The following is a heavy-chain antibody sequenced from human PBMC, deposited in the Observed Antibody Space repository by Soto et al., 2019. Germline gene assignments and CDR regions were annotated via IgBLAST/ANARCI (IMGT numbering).Heavy chain of an antibody. Sequence: QVQLQESGPGLVKPSQTLSLTCTVSGGSICRSNYYWSWIRQHPGKGLEWIGYIYYSGTTYYNPSLESRVTISLDTSNNQFSLKLISVSAADTALYYCARDEGGYGTFDYWGQGTPVTVSS. D-gene: IGHD4-17*01. V-gene: IGHV4-31*03. CDR2: IYYSGTT. CDR3: ARDEGGYGTFDY. CDR1: GGSICRSNYY. J-gene: IGHJ4*02.